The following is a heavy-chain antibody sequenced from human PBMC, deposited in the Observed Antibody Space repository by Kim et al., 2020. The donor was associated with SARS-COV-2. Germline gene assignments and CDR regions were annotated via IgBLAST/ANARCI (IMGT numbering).Heavy chain of an antibody. CDR1: GFTFSSYS. CDR2: ISSGSWTI. CDR3: ARGPSSWFDY. J-gene: IGHJ4*02. Sequence: GGSLRLSCAASGFTFSSYSMNWVRQAPGKGLEWVSFISSGSWTIYYADSVEGRFTISRDNVKNSLYLQMNSLRDEDTAVYYCARGPSSWFDYCGQGTLVTVSS. V-gene: IGHV3-48*02. D-gene: IGHD6-13*01.